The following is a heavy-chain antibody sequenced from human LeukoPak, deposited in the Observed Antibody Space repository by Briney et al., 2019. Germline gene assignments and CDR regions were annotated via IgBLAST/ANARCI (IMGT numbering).Heavy chain of an antibody. D-gene: IGHD6-19*01. CDR1: GFTFSSYG. V-gene: IGHV3-30*03. CDR3: ARTGAGRGIAVAGTHFDY. J-gene: IGHJ4*02. CDR2: ISYDGSNK. Sequence: PGGSLRLSCAASGFTFSSYGMHWVRQAPGKGLEWVAVISYDGSNKYYADSVKGRFTISRDNSKNTLYLQMNSLRAEDTAVYYCARTGAGRGIAVAGTHFDYWGQGTLVTVSS.